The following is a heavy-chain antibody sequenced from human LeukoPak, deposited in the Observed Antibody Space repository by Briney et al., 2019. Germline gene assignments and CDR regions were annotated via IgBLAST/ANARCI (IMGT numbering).Heavy chain of an antibody. CDR2: IYYSGST. V-gene: IGHV4-39*01. J-gene: IGHJ6*03. CDR3: ARHATEMATIDYHYYMDV. CDR1: GGSISSSSYY. D-gene: IGHD5-24*01. Sequence: PSETLSLTCTVSGGSISSSSYYWGWIRQPPGKELEWIGSIYYSGSTYYNPSLKSRVTISVDTSKNQFSLKLSSVTAADTAVYYCARHATEMATIDYHYYMDVWGKGTTVTVSS.